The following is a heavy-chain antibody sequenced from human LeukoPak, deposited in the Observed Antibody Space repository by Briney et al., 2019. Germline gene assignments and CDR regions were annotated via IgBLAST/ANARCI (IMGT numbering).Heavy chain of an antibody. J-gene: IGHJ4*02. CDR1: GFTFSSYG. D-gene: IGHD2-8*01. Sequence: PGRSLLLSCAASGFTFSSYGMHWVRPAPGKGLEWVAVISYDGSNKYYADSVKGRFTISRDNSKNTLYLQMNSLRAEDTAVYYCAKHPVMVYAIVYYFDYWGQGNLVTVSS. CDR2: ISYDGSNK. V-gene: IGHV3-30*18. CDR3: AKHPVMVYAIVYYFDY.